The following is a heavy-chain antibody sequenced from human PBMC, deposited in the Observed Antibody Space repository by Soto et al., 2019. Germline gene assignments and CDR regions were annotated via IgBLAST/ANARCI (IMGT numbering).Heavy chain of an antibody. J-gene: IGHJ6*02. Sequence: GGSLRLSCAASGFTFSSYAMHWVRQAPGKGLEWVAVISYDGSNKYYADSVKGRFTISRDNSKNTLYLQMNSLRAEDTAVYYCARDRVDSTWYYYYYYGMDVWGQGTTVTVSS. CDR2: ISYDGSNK. CDR3: ARDRVDSTWYYYYYYGMDV. D-gene: IGHD2-8*02. V-gene: IGHV3-30-3*01. CDR1: GFTFSSYA.